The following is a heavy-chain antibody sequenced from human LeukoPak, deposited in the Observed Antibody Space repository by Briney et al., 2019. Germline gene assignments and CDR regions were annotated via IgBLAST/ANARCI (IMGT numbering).Heavy chain of an antibody. CDR2: TNTGNGDT. Sequence: ASVKVSCKASGYTFTSYAMDWVRQAPGQRLEWMGWTNTGNGDTKYSQKFQGRVTITRDTSASTAYMELSSLRSEDTAVYYCARDRTSYYDSRGYTFDYWGQGTLVIVSS. CDR3: ARDRTSYYDSRGYTFDY. V-gene: IGHV1-3*04. CDR1: GYTFTSYA. J-gene: IGHJ4*02. D-gene: IGHD3-22*01.